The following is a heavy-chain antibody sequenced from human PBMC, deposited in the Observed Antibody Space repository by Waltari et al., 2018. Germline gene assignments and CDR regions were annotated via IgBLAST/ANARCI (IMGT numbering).Heavy chain of an antibody. CDR2: ISGGGGVT. CDR3: AKDPNGDYIGAFDT. J-gene: IGHJ3*02. V-gene: IGHV3-23*01. CDR1: TFTFSNYA. Sequence: EVQVLEFGGLLVQPGGSLRLSCAASTFTFSNYAMTWVRQAPGKGLEYISSISGGGGVTVYANSVKGRFTISRDNSKSTLYLQMNSLRGEDTATYYCAKDPNGDYIGAFDTWGQGTMVTVSP. D-gene: IGHD2-8*01.